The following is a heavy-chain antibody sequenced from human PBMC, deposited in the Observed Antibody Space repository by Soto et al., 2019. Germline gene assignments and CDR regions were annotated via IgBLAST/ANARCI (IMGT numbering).Heavy chain of an antibody. J-gene: IGHJ4*02. D-gene: IGHD3-16*01. CDR3: ARVGLGDYVWGSLDY. V-gene: IGHV3-48*02. CDR1: GFTFSSYS. CDR2: ISSSSSTI. Sequence: LRLSCAASGFTFSSYSMNWVRQAPGKGLEWVSYISSSSSTIYYADSVKGRFTISRDNAKNSLYLQMNSLRDEDTAVYYCARVGLGDYVWGSLDYWGQGTLVTVSS.